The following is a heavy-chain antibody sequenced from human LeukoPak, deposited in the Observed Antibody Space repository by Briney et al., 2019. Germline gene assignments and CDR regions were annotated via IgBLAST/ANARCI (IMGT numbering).Heavy chain of an antibody. D-gene: IGHD1-26*01. J-gene: IGHJ3*02. Sequence: ASVKLSCKASGYTFTSYGISWVRQAPGQGLEWMGWISAYNGNTNYAQKLQGRVTMTTDTSTSTAYMELRSLRSDDTAVYYCARVLVGATAGVLGFDIWGQGTMVTVSS. CDR3: ARVLVGATAGVLGFDI. CDR1: GYTFTSYG. CDR2: ISAYNGNT. V-gene: IGHV1-18*01.